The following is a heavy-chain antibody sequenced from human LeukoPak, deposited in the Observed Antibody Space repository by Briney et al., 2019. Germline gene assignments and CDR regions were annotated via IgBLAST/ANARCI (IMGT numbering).Heavy chain of an antibody. V-gene: IGHV3-30*18. CDR2: ISYDGSNK. CDR1: GFTFSSYG. D-gene: IGHD1-26*01. Sequence: PGGSLRLSCAASGFTFSSYGMHWVRQAPGKGLEWVALISYDGSNKYYADSVKGRFAISRDNSKNTLYVEMNSLRAEDTAVYYCAKDRGSHSLWDYWGREPWSPSPQ. J-gene: IGHJ4*02. CDR3: AKDRGSHSLWDY.